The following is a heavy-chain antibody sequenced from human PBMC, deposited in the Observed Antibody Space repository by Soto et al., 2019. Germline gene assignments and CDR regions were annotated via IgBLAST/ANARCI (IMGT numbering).Heavy chain of an antibody. J-gene: IGHJ4*01. CDR3: ARDTRLIAILGVGTFDY. CDR1: GFTFSNYA. Sequence: QVQLVESGGGVVQPGRSLILACAASGFTFSNYALHWVRQAPGKGLEWVAVTSYDETKKFYADSAKGRFTISRDNPKNTLSLHLTSLRPDDTALYFCARDTRLIAILGVGTFDYWGHGTRVPVSS. CDR2: TSYDETKK. D-gene: IGHD3-3*01. V-gene: IGHV3-30-3*01.